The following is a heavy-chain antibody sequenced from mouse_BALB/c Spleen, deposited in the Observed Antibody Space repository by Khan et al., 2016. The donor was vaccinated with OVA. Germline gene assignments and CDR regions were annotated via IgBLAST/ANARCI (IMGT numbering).Heavy chain of an antibody. CDR2: INPSNGYT. CDR1: GYTFTTYT. CDR3: ARGGAYYRSDGWFSY. Sequence: QVQLQQSGAELARPGASVKMSCKASGYTFTTYTMHWVKQRPGQGLEWIGYINPSNGYTNYNQKFKDKSTLTADKSSSTAYMQLSSLTSDYSVVYYCARGGAYYRSDGWFSYWGQGTLVTVSA. J-gene: IGHJ3*01. D-gene: IGHD2-14*01. V-gene: IGHV1-4*01.